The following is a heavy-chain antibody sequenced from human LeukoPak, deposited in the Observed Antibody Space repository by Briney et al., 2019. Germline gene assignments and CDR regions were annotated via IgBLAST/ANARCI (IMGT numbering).Heavy chain of an antibody. CDR3: ARDSLAAAGRFDY. CDR1: GFTFSSYS. Sequence: GGSLRLSCAASGFTFSSYSMTWVRQAPGKGLEWVSSISSSSSYIYYADSVKGRFTISRDSAKNSLYLQMNSLRAEDTAVYYCARDSLAAAGRFDYWGQGTLVTVSS. D-gene: IGHD6-13*01. CDR2: ISSSSSYI. J-gene: IGHJ4*02. V-gene: IGHV3-21*01.